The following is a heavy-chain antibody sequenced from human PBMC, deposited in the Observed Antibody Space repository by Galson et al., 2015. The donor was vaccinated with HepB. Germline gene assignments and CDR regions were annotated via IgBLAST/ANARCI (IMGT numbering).Heavy chain of an antibody. D-gene: IGHD5-18*01. CDR3: ARDQGGTGMVNWSYYYGMDV. Sequence: SVKVSCKASGYTFTNCSIHWLRQAPGQGLEWMGGIIPIFGTANYAQRFRGRVTITADESTSTAYMELSSLRSDDTAVYYCARDQGGTGMVNWSYYYGMDVWGQGTTVTVSS. V-gene: IGHV1-69*13. CDR1: GYTFTNCS. CDR2: IIPIFGTA. J-gene: IGHJ6*02.